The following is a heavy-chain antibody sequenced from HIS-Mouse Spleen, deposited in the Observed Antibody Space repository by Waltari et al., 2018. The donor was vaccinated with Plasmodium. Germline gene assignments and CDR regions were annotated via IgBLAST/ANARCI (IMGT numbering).Heavy chain of an antibody. Sequence: QVQLQESGPGLVKPSETLSLTCTVSGGSVSSYYWSWFRQPPGKGLEWIGYIYYSGRTNYNPSLKSRVTISVDTSKNQFSLKLSSVTAADTAVYYCARAKYSSSWYWFDPWGQGTLVTVSS. CDR2: IYYSGRT. J-gene: IGHJ5*02. V-gene: IGHV4-59*02. D-gene: IGHD6-13*01. CDR3: ARAKYSSSWYWFDP. CDR1: GGSVSSYY.